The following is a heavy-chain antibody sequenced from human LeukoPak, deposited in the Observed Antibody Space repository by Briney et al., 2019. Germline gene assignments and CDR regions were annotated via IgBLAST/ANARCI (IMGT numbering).Heavy chain of an antibody. CDR1: GGSISSYY. CDR3: ARDPNGDQAFDY. CDR2: IYYSGST. Sequence: SETLSLTCTVSGGSISSYYWSRIRQPPGKGLEWIGYIYYSGSTNYNPSLKSRVTISVDTSKNQFSLKLSSVTAADTAVYYCARDPNGDQAFDYWGQGTLVTVSS. D-gene: IGHD4-17*01. J-gene: IGHJ4*02. V-gene: IGHV4-59*01.